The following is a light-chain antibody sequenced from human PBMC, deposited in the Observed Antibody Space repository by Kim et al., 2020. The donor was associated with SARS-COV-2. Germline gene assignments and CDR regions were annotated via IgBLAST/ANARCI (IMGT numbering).Light chain of an antibody. Sequence: GASGSVSGCGRGSTVECGAVSWCRQLPGSAPKILSYKDNQRRSGVPGRFSGTRSGTSASLAIGGLRSEDEAEYNCAAWDDSLSGRVFGGGTQLTVL. J-gene: IGLJ3*02. CDR2: KDN. CDR1: GSTVECGA. CDR3: AAWDDSLSGRV. V-gene: IGLV1-47*01.